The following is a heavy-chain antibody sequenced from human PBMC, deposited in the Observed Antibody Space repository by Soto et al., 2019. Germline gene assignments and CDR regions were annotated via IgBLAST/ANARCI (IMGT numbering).Heavy chain of an antibody. J-gene: IGHJ3*02. CDR3: ARSRDGTYYYDSSGYPTGAFDI. V-gene: IGHV5-10-1*01. Sequence: GESLKISCKGSGYSFTSYWISWVRQMPGKGLEWMGRIDPSDSYTNYSPSFQGHVTISADKSISTAYLQWSSLKASDTAMYYCARSRDGTYYYDSSGYPTGAFDIWGQGTMVTVS. CDR1: GYSFTSYW. CDR2: IDPSDSYT. D-gene: IGHD3-22*01.